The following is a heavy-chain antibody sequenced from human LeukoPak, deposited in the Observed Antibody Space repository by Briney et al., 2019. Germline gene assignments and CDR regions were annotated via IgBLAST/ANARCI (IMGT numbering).Heavy chain of an antibody. D-gene: IGHD2-15*01. Sequence: SETLSLTCTVSGGSISSYYWSWIRQPPGKGLEWIGYIYYSGSTNYNPSLKSRVTISVDTSKNQFSLKLSSVTAADTALYYCARGSPNYYYAMDVWGQGTTVTVSS. CDR3: ARGSPNYYYAMDV. V-gene: IGHV4-59*01. CDR1: GGSISSYY. CDR2: IYYSGST. J-gene: IGHJ6*02.